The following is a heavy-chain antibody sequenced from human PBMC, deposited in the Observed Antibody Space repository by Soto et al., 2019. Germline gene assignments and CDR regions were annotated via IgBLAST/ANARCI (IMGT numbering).Heavy chain of an antibody. D-gene: IGHD2-8*01. V-gene: IGHV3-23*01. CDR2: ISGSDNT. Sequence: PGGSLRLSCAASGFTFSDYYMSWIRQAPGKGLEWVSVISGSDNTYYADSVKGRFTISRDNSKNTLYLQMNSLRAEDTALYYCAKKSGPQFVLPLDHWGQGTLVTVSS. CDR3: AKKSGPQFVLPLDH. CDR1: GFTFSDYY. J-gene: IGHJ4*02.